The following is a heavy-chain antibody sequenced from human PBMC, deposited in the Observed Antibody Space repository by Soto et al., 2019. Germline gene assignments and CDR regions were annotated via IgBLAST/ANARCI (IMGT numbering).Heavy chain of an antibody. V-gene: IGHV2-5*02. D-gene: IGHD6-19*01. Sequence: SGPTLVNPTHTLTLTCTCSRFSRRTSGVGVGWIRQPPGKALESLALIYWDDDKRYSPSLKSRLTITKDTSKNQVVLTMTNMDPVDTATHYCAHGKTRWLGPGAFQHWGKGTLVTVSS. CDR1: RFSRRTSGVG. CDR3: AHGKTRWLGPGAFQH. CDR2: IYWDDDK. J-gene: IGHJ1*01.